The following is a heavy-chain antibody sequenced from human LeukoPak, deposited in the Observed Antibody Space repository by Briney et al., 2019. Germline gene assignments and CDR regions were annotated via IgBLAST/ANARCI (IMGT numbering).Heavy chain of an antibody. CDR3: ARGYGDYFSHFDYYYYMDV. J-gene: IGHJ6*03. V-gene: IGHV4-59*12. Sequence: PSETLSLTCTVSGGSISSFYWSWIRQPPGKGLEWIGYIFHSGSTNYNPSLKSRVTISVDTSKNQFSLKLSSVTAADTAVYYCARGYGDYFSHFDYYYYMDVWGKGTTVTISS. D-gene: IGHD4-17*01. CDR1: GGSISSFY. CDR2: IFHSGST.